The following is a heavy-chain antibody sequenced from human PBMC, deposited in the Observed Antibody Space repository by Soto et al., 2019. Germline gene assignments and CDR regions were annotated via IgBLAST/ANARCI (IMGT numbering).Heavy chain of an antibody. CDR1: GGSISSPSYY. CDR2: IYYSGNT. CDR3: ARLPGITTLRRDY. V-gene: IGHV4-39*01. J-gene: IGHJ4*02. D-gene: IGHD1-1*01. Sequence: HLQLQESGPGLVKPSENLSLTCSVSGGSISSPSYYWGWIRQPPGKGLEWIGSIYYSGNTYYNPSLKSRVTIFVDTSRTQFSLKVNSVTAADTAVYFCARLPGITTLRRDYWGQGTRVTVSS.